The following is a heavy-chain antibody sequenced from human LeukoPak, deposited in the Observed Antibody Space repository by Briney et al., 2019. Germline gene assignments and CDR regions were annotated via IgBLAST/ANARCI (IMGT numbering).Heavy chain of an antibody. J-gene: IGHJ6*03. CDR3: ARAPTTGRSRYYYYYYYMDV. D-gene: IGHD1-1*01. Sequence: SETLSLTCTVSGGSISSYYWSWIRQPPGKGLEWIGYIYYSGSTNYNPSLKSRVTISVDTSKNQFSLKLSSVTAADTAVYYCARAPTTGRSRYYYYYYYMDVWGKGTTVTVSS. CDR2: IYYSGST. V-gene: IGHV4-59*01. CDR1: GGSISSYY.